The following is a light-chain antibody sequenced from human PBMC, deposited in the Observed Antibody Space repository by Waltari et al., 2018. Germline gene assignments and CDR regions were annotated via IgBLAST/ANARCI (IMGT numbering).Light chain of an antibody. CDR1: SNDVAGYNS. V-gene: IGLV2-14*01. Sequence: QSALTQPASVSGSPGQSVTIFCAGTSNDVAGYNSVSLYQEHPGQAPRVIIYDVSDRPSGVSDRCSGSKSGNTASLTISGLQAEDEADYYCSSQSSNDVVLFGGGTKLTVL. CDR2: DVS. CDR3: SSQSSNDVVL. J-gene: IGLJ2*01.